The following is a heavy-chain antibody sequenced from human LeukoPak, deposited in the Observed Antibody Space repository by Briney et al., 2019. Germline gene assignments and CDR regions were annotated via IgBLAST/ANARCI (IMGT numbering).Heavy chain of an antibody. CDR1: GFSFTDYD. J-gene: IGHJ4*02. D-gene: IGHD6-19*01. Sequence: GGSLRLSCAASGFSFTDYDMTWIRQAPGKGLEWISYISSSGSTMYYADSVKGRFTISRDNAKNSLYLQMTSLRADDTAVYYCARHSSGPNPDYWGQGTLVTVSS. V-gene: IGHV3-11*01. CDR2: ISSSGSTM. CDR3: ARHSSGPNPDY.